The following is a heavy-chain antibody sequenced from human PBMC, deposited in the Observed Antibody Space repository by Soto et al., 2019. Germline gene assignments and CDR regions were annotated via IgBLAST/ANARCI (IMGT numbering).Heavy chain of an antibody. CDR1: GYTFSSHA. V-gene: IGHV1-3*01. J-gene: IGHJ4*02. D-gene: IGHD3-3*01. CDR3: ARDGARITVFGVVYYFDY. Sequence: ASVKVSCKASGYTFSSHAIHWVRQAPGQRLEWMGWINAGNGNTKYSQNFQGRVAITRDTSASTAYMELRSLRSEDTAVYYCARDGARITVFGVVYYFDYWGQGTMVTV. CDR2: INAGNGNT.